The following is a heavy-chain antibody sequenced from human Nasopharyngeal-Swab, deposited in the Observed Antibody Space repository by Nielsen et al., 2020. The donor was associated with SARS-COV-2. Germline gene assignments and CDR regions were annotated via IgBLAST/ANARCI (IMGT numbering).Heavy chain of an antibody. CDR3: ARGYGSGSSVYFDY. J-gene: IGHJ4*02. CDR2: IYYSGST. CDR1: GGSISSYY. V-gene: IGHV4-59*01. Sequence: SETLSLTCTVSGGSISSYYWSWIRQTPGKGLEWIGYIYYSGSTNYNPSLKSRVTISVDTSKNQFSLKLSSVTAAATAVYYCARGYGSGSSVYFDYWGQGTLVTVSS. D-gene: IGHD3-10*01.